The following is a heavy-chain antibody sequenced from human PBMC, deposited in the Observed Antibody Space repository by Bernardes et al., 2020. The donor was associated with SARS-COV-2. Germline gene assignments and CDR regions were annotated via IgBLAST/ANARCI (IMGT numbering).Heavy chain of an antibody. V-gene: IGHV4-39*01. Sequence: SETLSLTCTVSGGSISSSSYYWDWIRQSPGKGLEWIGTVYYSGYTYYNPSLKSRVTISVDTSRSQFSLRLSSVTAADTAVYYCARRGGVRYYFEYWGHGTQVTVSS. CDR1: GGSISSSSYY. D-gene: IGHD3-16*01. CDR3: ARRGGVRYYFEY. CDR2: VYYSGYT. J-gene: IGHJ4*01.